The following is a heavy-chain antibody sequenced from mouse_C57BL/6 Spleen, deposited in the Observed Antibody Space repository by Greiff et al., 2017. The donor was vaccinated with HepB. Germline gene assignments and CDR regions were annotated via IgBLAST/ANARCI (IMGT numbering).Heavy chain of an antibody. CDR1: GYTFTDYY. CDR3: ARFITTVEVFAY. CDR2: INPNNGGT. Sequence: EVQLQQSGPELVKPGASVKISCKASGYTFTDYYMNWVKQSHGKSLEWIGDINPNNGGTSYNQKFKGKATLTVDKSSSTAYMELRSLTSEDFAVYYCARFITTVEVFAYWGQGTTLTVSS. D-gene: IGHD1-1*01. J-gene: IGHJ2*01. V-gene: IGHV1-26*01.